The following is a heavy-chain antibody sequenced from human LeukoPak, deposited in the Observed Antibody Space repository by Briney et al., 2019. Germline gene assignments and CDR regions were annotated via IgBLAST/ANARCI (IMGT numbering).Heavy chain of an antibody. J-gene: IGHJ2*01. Sequence: ASVTVSCKASGYTFTSYYMHWVRQAPGQGLEWLGIINPSGGSTSYAQKFQGRVTMTRDTSTSTVYMELSSLRSEDTAVYYCASHGSAVGATDFDLWGRGTLVTVSS. CDR1: GYTFTSYY. V-gene: IGHV1-46*01. CDR3: ASHGSAVGATDFDL. D-gene: IGHD1-26*01. CDR2: INPSGGST.